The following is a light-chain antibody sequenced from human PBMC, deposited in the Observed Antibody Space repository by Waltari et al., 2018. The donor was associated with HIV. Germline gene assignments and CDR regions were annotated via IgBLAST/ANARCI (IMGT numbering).Light chain of an antibody. CDR3: QQYGSSPYT. CDR2: AAS. Sequence: EIVLTQSPGTLSLSPGERATLSCRASQSVSSNYLALYQQEPGQAPRLLIYAASSRATGIPDRFSGSGSGTDFTLTISRLEPEDFAVYYCQQYGSSPYTFGQGTNLEIK. V-gene: IGKV3-20*01. J-gene: IGKJ2*01. CDR1: QSVSSNY.